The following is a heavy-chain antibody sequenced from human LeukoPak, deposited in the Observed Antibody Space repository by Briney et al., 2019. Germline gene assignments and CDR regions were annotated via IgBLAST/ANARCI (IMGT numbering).Heavy chain of an antibody. CDR1: GYTFTGYY. CDR3: ARERRPHSYGSFIGDY. J-gene: IGHJ4*02. D-gene: IGHD5-18*01. Sequence: ASVKVSCKASGYTFTGYYMHWVRQAPGQGLEWMGWINPNSGGTNYAQKFQGRVTMTRDTSISTVYMELSRLRFDDTALYYCARERRPHSYGSFIGDYWGQGTLVSVSS. CDR2: INPNSGGT. V-gene: IGHV1-2*02.